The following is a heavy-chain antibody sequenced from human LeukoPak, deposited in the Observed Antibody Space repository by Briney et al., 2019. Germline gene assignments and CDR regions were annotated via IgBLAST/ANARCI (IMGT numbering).Heavy chain of an antibody. CDR3: ARGSTVTPYYFDY. CDR1: GGSINTYY. V-gene: IGHV4-59*01. CDR2: IQVDGST. D-gene: IGHD4-17*01. J-gene: IGHJ4*02. Sequence: SETLSLTCAVSGGSINTYYWTWIRQPPGKGLEWIGYIQVDGSTNYSPSLKSRVTMSLDTSKNQFSLKLSSVSAADTAVYYCARGSTVTPYYFDYWGQGTLVTVSS.